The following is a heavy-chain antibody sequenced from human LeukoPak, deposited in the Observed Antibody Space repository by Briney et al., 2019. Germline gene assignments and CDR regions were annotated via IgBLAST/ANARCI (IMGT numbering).Heavy chain of an antibody. CDR3: AGGGGYFDY. D-gene: IGHD3-16*01. CDR1: GFTFTPQG. V-gene: IGHV3-30*03. CDR2: ISYDGNNK. J-gene: IGHJ4*02. Sequence: GRPLRLSCVDSGFTFTPQGTHWVRQAPGKGLEWVTVISYDGNNKYYADSVKGRFTISRDNSKNTLYLQMNSLKAEDTAIYYCAGGGGYFDYWGPGTLVTVSS.